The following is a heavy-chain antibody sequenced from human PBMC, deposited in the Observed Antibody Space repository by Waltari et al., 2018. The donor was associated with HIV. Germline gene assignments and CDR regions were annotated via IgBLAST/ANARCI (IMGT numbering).Heavy chain of an antibody. Sequence: EVQLVESGGGLVQPGGSLRVSCAASGFTFSTNSSNWVGQAPGEGLEWVSSISRSSSTIYYADSVKGRFTISRDNAKNSLYLQMNSLRAEDTAVYSCARDRHSRGAFDMWGQGTMVTVSS. CDR3: ARDRHSRGAFDM. J-gene: IGHJ3*02. D-gene: IGHD5-18*01. CDR2: ISRSSSTI. V-gene: IGHV3-48*01. CDR1: GFTFSTNS.